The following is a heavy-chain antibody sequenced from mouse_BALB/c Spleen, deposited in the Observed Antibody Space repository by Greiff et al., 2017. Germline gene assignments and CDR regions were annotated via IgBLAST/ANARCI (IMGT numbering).Heavy chain of an antibody. Sequence: EVMLVESGGDLVKPGGSLKLSCAASGFTFSSYGMSWVRQTPDKRLEWVATISSGGSYTYYPDSVKGRFTISRDNAKNTLYLQMSSLKSEDTAMYYCARQGFDYYGSSFYAMDYWGQGTSVTVSS. CDR3: ARQGFDYYGSSFYAMDY. J-gene: IGHJ4*01. V-gene: IGHV5-6*01. CDR2: ISSGGSYT. CDR1: GFTFSSYG. D-gene: IGHD1-1*01.